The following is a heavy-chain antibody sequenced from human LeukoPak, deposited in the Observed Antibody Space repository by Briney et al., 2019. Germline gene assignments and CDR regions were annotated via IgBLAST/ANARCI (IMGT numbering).Heavy chain of an antibody. CDR1: GGSISSYY. Sequence: SETLSLTCAVSGGSISSYYWSWIRQPPGKGLAWIGYIYYSGSTNYNPSLKSRVTISVDTSKNQFSLKLSSVTSADTAVYYCAKAKRGPTPGGYTYYYMDGWSEGTTVTVSS. V-gene: IGHV4-59*01. J-gene: IGHJ6*03. CDR2: IYYSGST. D-gene: IGHD5-24*01. CDR3: AKAKRGPTPGGYTYYYMDG.